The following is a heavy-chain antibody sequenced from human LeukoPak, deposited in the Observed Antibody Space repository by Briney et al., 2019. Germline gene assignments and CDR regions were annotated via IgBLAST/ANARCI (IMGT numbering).Heavy chain of an antibody. CDR3: ATAAWVGLLAYYSGMDA. D-gene: IGHD2-8*02. CDR1: GFTFSSYA. V-gene: IGHV3-23*01. Sequence: GGSLRLSCAASGFTFSSYAMSWVRQAPGKGLEELSAISGSGGSTYYADSVKGRFTISRDNSKNTPYLQMNSLRAEDTAVYYCATAAWVGLLAYYSGMDAWGQGTTVTVSS. J-gene: IGHJ6*01. CDR2: ISGSGGST.